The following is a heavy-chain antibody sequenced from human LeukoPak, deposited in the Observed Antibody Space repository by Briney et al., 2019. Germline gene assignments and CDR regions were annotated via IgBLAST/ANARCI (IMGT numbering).Heavy chain of an antibody. CDR3: ARGLAHHFDY. J-gene: IGHJ4*02. Sequence: PSETLSLTCAVYGGSFSGYYWSWIRQPPGKGLEWIGEINHSGSTNYNPSLKSRVTISVHTSKNQFSLKLSSVTAADTAVYYCARGLAHHFDYWGQGTLVTVSS. CDR1: GGSFSGYY. V-gene: IGHV4-34*01. CDR2: INHSGST.